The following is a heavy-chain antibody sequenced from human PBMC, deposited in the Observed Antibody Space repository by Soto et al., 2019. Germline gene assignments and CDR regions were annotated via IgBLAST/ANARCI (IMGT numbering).Heavy chain of an antibody. J-gene: IGHJ1*01. CDR2: INSDGSST. V-gene: IGHV3-74*01. Sequence: EVQLVESGGGLVQPGGSLRLSCAASGFTFSSYWMHWVRQAPGKGLVWVSRINSDGSSTSYADSVKGRFTISRDNAKNTLYLQMNSLRAEDTTVYYCARGSGWYLGDFQHWGQGTLVTVSS. CDR1: GFTFSSYW. D-gene: IGHD6-19*01. CDR3: ARGSGWYLGDFQH.